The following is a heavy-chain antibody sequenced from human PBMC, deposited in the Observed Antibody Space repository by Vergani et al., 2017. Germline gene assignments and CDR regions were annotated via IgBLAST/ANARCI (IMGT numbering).Heavy chain of an antibody. CDR2: ISGSGGST. V-gene: IGHV3-23*04. D-gene: IGHD7-27*01. CDR1: GFTFSSFA. CDR3: ARSNWGDWYFDL. Sequence: EVQLVESGGGLVQPGGSLRLSCAASGFTFSSFAMSWVRQAPGKGLEWVSAISGSGGSTYYADSVKGRFTISRDNSKNTLYLQMNSLRAEDTAVYYCARSNWGDWYFDLWGRGTLVTVSS. J-gene: IGHJ2*01.